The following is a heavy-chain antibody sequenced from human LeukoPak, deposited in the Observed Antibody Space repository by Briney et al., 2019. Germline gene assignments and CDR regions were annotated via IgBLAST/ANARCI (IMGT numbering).Heavy chain of an antibody. Sequence: SETLSLTCTVSGGSISSHYWSWIRQPPGKGLEWIGYIYYSGSTNYNPSLKSRVTISVDTSKNQFSLKLSSVTAADTAVYYCARSRTIFGVVPNWFDPWGQGTLVTVSS. V-gene: IGHV4-59*11. CDR1: GGSISSHY. CDR3: ARSRTIFGVVPNWFDP. D-gene: IGHD3-3*01. CDR2: IYYSGST. J-gene: IGHJ5*02.